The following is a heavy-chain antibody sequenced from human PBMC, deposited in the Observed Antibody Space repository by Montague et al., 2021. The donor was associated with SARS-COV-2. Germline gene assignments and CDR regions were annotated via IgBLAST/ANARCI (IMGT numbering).Heavy chain of an antibody. V-gene: IGHV4-59*01. CDR3: ARVGRGSSWYEVAFDI. CDR2: IYNSGST. Sequence: SETLSLTCTLSGGSISRYSWTWIRQPPGKGLEWIGYIYNSGSTNXNPPLTGRVTISVDTSKNQFSLKLSSVAAADTAVYYCARVGRGSSWYEVAFDIWGQGTMVTVSS. J-gene: IGHJ3*02. D-gene: IGHD6-13*01. CDR1: GGSISRYS.